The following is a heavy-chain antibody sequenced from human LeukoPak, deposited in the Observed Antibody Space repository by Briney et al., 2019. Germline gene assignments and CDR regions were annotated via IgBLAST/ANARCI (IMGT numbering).Heavy chain of an antibody. D-gene: IGHD2-2*02. CDR2: IYHSGST. CDR3: ARIVTAGIYNMDV. V-gene: IGHV4-4*02. J-gene: IGHJ6*03. CDR1: GGSISSSNW. Sequence: PSGTLSLTCAVSGGSISSSNWWSWVRQPPGKGLEWIGEIYHSGSTNYNPSLKSRVTISVDTSKNQFSLKLSSVTAADTAVYYCARIVTAGIYNMDVWGKGTSVTVSS.